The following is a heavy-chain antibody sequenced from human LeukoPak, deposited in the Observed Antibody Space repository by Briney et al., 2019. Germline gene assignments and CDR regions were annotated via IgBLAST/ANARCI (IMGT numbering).Heavy chain of an antibody. CDR1: GGSISSSSYY. CDR3: ARDKDYSIGH. J-gene: IGHJ4*02. CDR2: IYYSGST. D-gene: IGHD4-11*01. V-gene: IGHV4-39*02. Sequence: SETLSLTCTVSGGSISSSSYYWGWIRQPPGKGLEWIGSIYYSGSTYYNPSLKSRVTISVDTSKNQFSLQLNSVTPEDTAVYYCARDKDYSIGHWGQGTLVTVSS.